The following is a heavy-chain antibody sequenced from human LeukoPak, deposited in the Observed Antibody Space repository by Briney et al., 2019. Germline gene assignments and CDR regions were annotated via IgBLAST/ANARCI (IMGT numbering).Heavy chain of an antibody. D-gene: IGHD3-10*01. J-gene: IGHJ6*02. V-gene: IGHV4-39*07. CDR3: AREAVAGGSGSNYYYYGMDV. CDR1: GGSISSSSYY. Sequence: SETLSLTCTVSGGSISSSSYYWGWIRQPPGKGLEWIGFISYSGSTNYNPSLKSRVTISVDTSKNQFSLKLSSVTAADTAVYYCAREAVAGGSGSNYYYYGMDVWGQGTTVTVSS. CDR2: ISYSGST.